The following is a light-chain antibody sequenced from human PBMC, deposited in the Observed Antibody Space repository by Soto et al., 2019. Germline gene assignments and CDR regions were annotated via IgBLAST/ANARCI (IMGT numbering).Light chain of an antibody. CDR1: QYIATSY. CDR3: QQYKSWPPIT. J-gene: IGKJ5*01. CDR2: GTS. Sequence: AHSPGTLSLSKGEAATLSCRSIQYIATSYLAWYQQGRGQAPRLLIYGTSTRATGVPDRFSGTGSGTEFTLTISSLKSEDYAVYYCQQYKSWPPITFGQG. V-gene: IGKV3-15*01.